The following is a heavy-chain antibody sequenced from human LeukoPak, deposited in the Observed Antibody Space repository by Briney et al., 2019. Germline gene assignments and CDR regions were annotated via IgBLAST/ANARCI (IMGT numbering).Heavy chain of an antibody. CDR2: ISGSGDTT. V-gene: IGHV3-23*01. CDR1: GFTFSSYA. CDR3: ATRAETRGNYVRVPFDF. J-gene: IGHJ4*02. Sequence: GGSLRLSCAASGFTFSSYAMTWVRQAPGKGLEWVSVISGSGDTTYYADSVKGRFTISRDNSKNTLHLQMNSLRDEDTAVYYCATRAETRGNYVRVPFDFWGQGTRVTVSS. D-gene: IGHD1-7*01.